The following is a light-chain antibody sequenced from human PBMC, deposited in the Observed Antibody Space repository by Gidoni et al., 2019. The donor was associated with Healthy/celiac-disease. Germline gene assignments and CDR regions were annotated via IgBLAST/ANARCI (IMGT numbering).Light chain of an antibody. V-gene: IGKV1-39*01. CDR2: AAS. CDR3: QQSYSTQFT. Sequence: DIQMTQSPSSLSASVGDRVTITCRASQSISSYLNLYQQKPGKAHKLLIYAASSLQSGVPSRFSVSGSGTDFTLTISSLQPEDFATYYCQQSYSTQFTFXPXTKVDIK. CDR1: QSISSY. J-gene: IGKJ3*01.